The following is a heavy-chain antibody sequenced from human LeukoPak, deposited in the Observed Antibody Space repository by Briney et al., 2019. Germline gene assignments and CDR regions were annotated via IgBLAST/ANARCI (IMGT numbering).Heavy chain of an antibody. J-gene: IGHJ4*02. D-gene: IGHD6-19*01. Sequence: PGGSLRLSCAASGFTFSSYAMSWVRRAPGKGLEWVSAISGSGGSTYYADSVKGRFTISRDNSKNTLYLQMNSLRAEDTAVYYCAKVEGYSSGWPGLDYWGQGTLVTVSS. V-gene: IGHV3-23*01. CDR3: AKVEGYSSGWPGLDY. CDR1: GFTFSSYA. CDR2: ISGSGGST.